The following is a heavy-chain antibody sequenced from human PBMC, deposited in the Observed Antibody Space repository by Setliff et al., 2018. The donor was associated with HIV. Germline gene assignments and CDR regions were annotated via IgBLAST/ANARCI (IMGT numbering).Heavy chain of an antibody. CDR3: ARAELHYDILTQFKSVDV. D-gene: IGHD3-9*01. V-gene: IGHV4-34*01. CDR1: GGSFSDYS. CDR2: INHSGST. Sequence: LSETLSLTCAVYGGSFSDYSWTWIRQPPGKGLEWIGEINHSGSTSYNPSLESRVMMSVDTSKNQFSLKLSAVTAADTAVYYCARAELHYDILTQFKSVDVWGKGTTVTVSS. J-gene: IGHJ6*04.